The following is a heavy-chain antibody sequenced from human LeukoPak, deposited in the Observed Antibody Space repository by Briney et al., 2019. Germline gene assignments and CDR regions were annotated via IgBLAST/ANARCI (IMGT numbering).Heavy chain of an antibody. V-gene: IGHV3-23*01. J-gene: IGHJ4*02. CDR1: GFTFSSYA. D-gene: IGHD3-22*01. CDR2: ISGSGGSS. CDR3: AKDRRYYYDSSGYYFDY. Sequence: GGSLRLSCAASGFTFSSYAMSWVRQAPGKGLEWVSAISGSGGSSYYADSVKGRFTISRDNSKNALYLQMNSLSAEDTAVYYCAKDRRYYYDSSGYYFDYWGQGTLVTVSS.